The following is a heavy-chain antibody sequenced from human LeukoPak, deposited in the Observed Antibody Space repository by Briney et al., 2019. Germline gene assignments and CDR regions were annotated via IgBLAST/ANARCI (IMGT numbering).Heavy chain of an antibody. CDR2: ITGGSNTI. V-gene: IGHV3-48*01. D-gene: IGHD2-15*01. CDR1: GFTFDTYG. J-gene: IGHJ4*02. CDR3: ARDRMGGSFDY. Sequence: GGSLRLSRAASGFTFDTYGMNWVRQAPGKGLEWVSFITGGSNTIYYADSVKGRFTISRDNAKNSLYLQMNSLRVEDTAVYYCARDRMGGSFDYWGQGTLVTVSS.